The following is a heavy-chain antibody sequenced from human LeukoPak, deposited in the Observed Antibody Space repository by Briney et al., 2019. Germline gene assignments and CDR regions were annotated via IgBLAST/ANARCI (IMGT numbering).Heavy chain of an antibody. D-gene: IGHD3-10*01. V-gene: IGHV3-74*01. CDR3: AKLLWFGDLGGGPFDI. CDR2: INSDGSST. J-gene: IGHJ3*02. CDR1: GFTFSSYW. Sequence: GGSLRLSCAASGFTFSSYWMHWVRQAPGKGLVWVSRINSDGSSTSYADSVKGRFSISRDNSKNTLYQQMNSLRAEDTAVYYCAKLLWFGDLGGGPFDIWGQGTMVTVSS.